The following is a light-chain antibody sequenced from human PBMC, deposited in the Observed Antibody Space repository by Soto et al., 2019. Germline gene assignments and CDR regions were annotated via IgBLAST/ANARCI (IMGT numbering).Light chain of an antibody. V-gene: IGKV3-20*01. CDR3: QQYGGSPRT. Sequence: EIVLTQSPGTLSLSPGERATLSCRASQSVSSSYLAWYQQKPGQAPRLLIYGASTRATGIPARFSGSGSGTDFTLTISRLEPEDFAVYYCQQYGGSPRTFGQGTKVDNK. J-gene: IGKJ1*01. CDR1: QSVSSSY. CDR2: GAS.